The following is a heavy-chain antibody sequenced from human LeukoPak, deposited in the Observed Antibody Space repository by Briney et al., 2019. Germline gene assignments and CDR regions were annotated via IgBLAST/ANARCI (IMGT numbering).Heavy chain of an antibody. CDR1: GGSISNSA. V-gene: IGHV4-59*01. CDR3: ARLLLDYTNDDGNFGGPHLPD. Sequence: SETLSLTCTASGGSISNSAWTWLRQPPGKTLEWIAYTSYSGITNRNPSLMSRVSFSRDSSKNEISLTLTSVTAADPAVYFCARLLLDYTNDDGNFGGPHLPDWGQGTLVTVSS. J-gene: IGHJ4*02. D-gene: IGHD2-8*01. CDR2: TSYSGIT.